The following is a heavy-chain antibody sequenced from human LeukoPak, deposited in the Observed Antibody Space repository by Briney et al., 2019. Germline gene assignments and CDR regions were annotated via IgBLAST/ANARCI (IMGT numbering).Heavy chain of an antibody. CDR3: ARDPGGYGSGSYYYFDY. CDR2: IYYSGST. CDR1: GGSISSYY. D-gene: IGHD3-10*01. Sequence: SETLSLTCTVSGGSISSYYWSWIRQPPGKGLEWIGYIYYSGSTNYNPSLKSRVTISVDTSKNQFSLKLSSVTAADTAVYYCARDPGGYGSGSYYYFDYWGQGTLVTVPS. J-gene: IGHJ4*02. V-gene: IGHV4-59*01.